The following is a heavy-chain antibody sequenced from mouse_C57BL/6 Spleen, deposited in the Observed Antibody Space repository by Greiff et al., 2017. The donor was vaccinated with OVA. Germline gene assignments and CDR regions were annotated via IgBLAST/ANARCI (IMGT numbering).Heavy chain of an antibody. Sequence: QVQLQQPGAELVKPGASVKLSCKASGYTFTSYWMHWVKQRPGQGLEWIGMIHPTSGSTNYNEKFKSKATLTVDKSSSTAYMQLSSLTSEDAAVYYCARERATVVAPSDYWGQGTTLTVSS. CDR3: ARERATVVAPSDY. V-gene: IGHV1-64*01. D-gene: IGHD1-1*01. CDR1: GYTFTSYW. CDR2: IHPTSGST. J-gene: IGHJ2*01.